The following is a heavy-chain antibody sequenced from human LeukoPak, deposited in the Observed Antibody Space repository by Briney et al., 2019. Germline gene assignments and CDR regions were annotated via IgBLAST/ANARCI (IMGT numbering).Heavy chain of an antibody. CDR1: GGSISSSSYY. CDR3: ARVDGSGTYDVWFDP. CDR2: IYYSGST. V-gene: IGHV4-39*07. J-gene: IGHJ5*02. D-gene: IGHD3-10*01. Sequence: SETLSLTCTVSGGSISSSSYYWGWIRQPPGKGLEWIGSIYYSGSTYYNPSLKRRVTISVDTSKNQFSLKLSSVTAADTAMYYCARVDGSGTYDVWFDPWGQGTLVTVSS.